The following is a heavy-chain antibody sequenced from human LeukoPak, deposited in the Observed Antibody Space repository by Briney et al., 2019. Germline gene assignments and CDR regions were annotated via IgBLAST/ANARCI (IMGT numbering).Heavy chain of an antibody. Sequence: GRSLRLSCAASGFTFSSYGMHWVRQAPGKGLEWVAVMWYDGSNKYYADSVKGRFTISRDNSKNTLYLQMNSLRAEDTAVYYCAKGGVDTAMVTFDYWGQGTLVTVSS. CDR3: AKGGVDTAMVTFDY. CDR2: MWYDGSNK. V-gene: IGHV3-33*06. CDR1: GFTFSSYG. D-gene: IGHD5-18*01. J-gene: IGHJ4*02.